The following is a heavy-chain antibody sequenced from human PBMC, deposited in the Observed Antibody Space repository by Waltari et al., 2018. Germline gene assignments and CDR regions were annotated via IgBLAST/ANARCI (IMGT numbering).Heavy chain of an antibody. CDR1: GFTLNNNA. V-gene: IGHV3-23*01. D-gene: IGHD2-8*01. CDR2: SGSDGRT. J-gene: IGHJ5*02. Sequence: EVQVLESGGGLVQPGGSLRLSCVASGFTLNNNALSGVRQVPGRGLEWVSASGSDGRTYYADSVKGRFTISRDNSKNTLYLQMNSLRDEDTAVYYCAKEVWQQMVKMVGWFDPWGQGTLVTVSS. CDR3: AKEVWQQMVKMVGWFDP.